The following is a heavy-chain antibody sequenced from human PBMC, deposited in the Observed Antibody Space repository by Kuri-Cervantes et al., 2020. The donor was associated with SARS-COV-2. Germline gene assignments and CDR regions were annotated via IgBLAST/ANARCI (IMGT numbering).Heavy chain of an antibody. Sequence: GGSLRLSCAASGFTFSSYGMHWVRQAPGKGLEWVAFIRYDGSNKYYADSVKGRFTISRDNSKNTLYLQMNSLRAEDTAVYYCAKDGYNYDYFDYWGQGTLVTVSS. CDR2: IRYDGSNK. D-gene: IGHD5-24*01. J-gene: IGHJ4*02. CDR3: AKDGYNYDYFDY. V-gene: IGHV3-30*02. CDR1: GFTFSSYG.